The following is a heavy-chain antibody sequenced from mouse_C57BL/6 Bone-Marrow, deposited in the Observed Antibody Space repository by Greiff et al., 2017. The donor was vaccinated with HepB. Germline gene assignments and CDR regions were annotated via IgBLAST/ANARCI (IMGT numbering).Heavy chain of an antibody. CDR3: ASPSYYREGWFAY. J-gene: IGHJ3*01. CDR2: ISDGGSYT. CDR1: GFTFSSYA. Sequence: EVQLVESGGGLVKPGGSLKLSCAASGFTFSSYAMSWVRQTPEKRLEWVATISDGGSYTYYPDNVKGRFTISRDNAKNNLYLQLSHLKSEDTAMYYCASPSYYREGWFAYWGQGTLVTVSA. V-gene: IGHV5-4*01. D-gene: IGHD2-14*01.